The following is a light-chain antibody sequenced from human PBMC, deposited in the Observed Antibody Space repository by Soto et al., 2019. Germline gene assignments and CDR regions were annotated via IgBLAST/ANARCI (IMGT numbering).Light chain of an antibody. CDR2: DVS. Sequence: QSALTQAASVSGSPGQSITISCTGTSSDVGGYNYVSWYQQHPGKAPKLMIYDVSNRPSGVSNRFSGSKSGNTASLTISGLHAEDEADYYCSSFTSNSTLVVFGGGTKVTVL. CDR3: SSFTSNSTLVV. V-gene: IGLV2-14*01. J-gene: IGLJ2*01. CDR1: SSDVGGYNY.